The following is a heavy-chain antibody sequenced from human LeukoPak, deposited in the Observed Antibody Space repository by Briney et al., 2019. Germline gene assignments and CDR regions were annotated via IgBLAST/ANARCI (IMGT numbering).Heavy chain of an antibody. CDR2: IWYDGTNK. Sequence: XVAIIWYDGTNKYYAPSLNGRFTISRDNSKNTLYLQMNSLRDDDTAVYYCVRDRGALQYFDYWGQGTLVTVSS. V-gene: IGHV3-33*01. D-gene: IGHD2/OR15-2a*01. J-gene: IGHJ4*02. CDR3: VRDRGALQYFDY.